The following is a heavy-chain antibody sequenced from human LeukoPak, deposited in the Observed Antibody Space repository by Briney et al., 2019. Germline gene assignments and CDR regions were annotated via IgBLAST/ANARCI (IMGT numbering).Heavy chain of an antibody. J-gene: IGHJ5*02. CDR3: ARDLPRFGGWLSA. V-gene: IGHV1-2*02. Sequence: GASVKVSCKASGYTFTGYSMHWVRQAPGQGLEWMGWINPNSGGTDYAQKFQGRVTMTSDTSISTAYIELSRLRSDDTAVYYCARDLPRFGGWLSAWGQGTLVTVSS. D-gene: IGHD3-16*01. CDR2: INPNSGGT. CDR1: GYTFTGYS.